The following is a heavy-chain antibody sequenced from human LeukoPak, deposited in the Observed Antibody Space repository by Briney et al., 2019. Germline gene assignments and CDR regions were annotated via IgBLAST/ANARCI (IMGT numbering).Heavy chain of an antibody. CDR1: GFTFSNYD. Sequence: GGSLRLSCAASGFTFSNYDMHWVRQAPGKGLEYVSVISSNGGSTYFANSVKGRFTISRENSKNTLYLQMGSLRAEDMAVYYCARGGVVIEGATSIDYWGQGTLVTVSS. V-gene: IGHV3-64*01. CDR2: ISSNGGST. D-gene: IGHD1-26*01. CDR3: ARGGVVIEGATSIDY. J-gene: IGHJ4*02.